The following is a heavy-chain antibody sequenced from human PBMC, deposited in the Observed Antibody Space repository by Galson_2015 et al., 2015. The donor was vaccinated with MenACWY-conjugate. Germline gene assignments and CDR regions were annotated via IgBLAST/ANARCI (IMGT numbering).Heavy chain of an antibody. CDR1: GFSFDEHA. Sequence: SLRLSCAASGFSFDEHAMSWVRHAPGRGLEWVAGINWNGGNTGYADSVKGRFTISRDNAKNSLYLQMNNLRVEDTALYFCARDSNDYGDWGASDAWGQGTVIIVSA. D-gene: IGHD4-17*01. V-gene: IGHV3-20*04. J-gene: IGHJ3*01. CDR2: INWNGGNT. CDR3: ARDSNDYGDWGASDA.